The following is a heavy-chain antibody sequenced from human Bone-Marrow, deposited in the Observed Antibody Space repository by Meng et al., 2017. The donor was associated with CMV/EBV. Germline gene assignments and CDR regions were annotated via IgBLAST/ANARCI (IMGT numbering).Heavy chain of an antibody. CDR1: GFTFSSYE. CDR2: ISGSGGST. J-gene: IGHJ4*02. Sequence: GGSLRLSCAASGFTFSSYEMNWVRQAPGKGLEWVSSISGSGGSTYYADSVKGRLTISRDNSKNTLYLQMNSLRAEDTAVYYCAKARSTSTYYFDYWGQGTLVTVSS. V-gene: IGHV3-23*01. D-gene: IGHD2-2*01. CDR3: AKARSTSTYYFDY.